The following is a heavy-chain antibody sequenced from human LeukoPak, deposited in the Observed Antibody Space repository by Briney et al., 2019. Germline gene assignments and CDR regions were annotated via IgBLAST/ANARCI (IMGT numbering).Heavy chain of an antibody. Sequence: PGGSLRLXCAASGFTFSSYGMHWVRQAPGKGLEWVAFIRYDGSNKYYADSVKGRFTISRDNSKNTLYLQMNSLRAEDTAVYYCAKGILGYCSSTSCYGARGGDYWGQGTLVTVSS. V-gene: IGHV3-30*02. J-gene: IGHJ4*02. CDR3: AKGILGYCSSTSCYGARGGDY. CDR1: GFTFSSYG. CDR2: IRYDGSNK. D-gene: IGHD2-2*01.